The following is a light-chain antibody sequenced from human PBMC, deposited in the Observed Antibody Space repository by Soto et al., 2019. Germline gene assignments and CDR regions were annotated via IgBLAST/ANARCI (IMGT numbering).Light chain of an antibody. CDR3: QQYYSSPLT. CDR2: WAS. Sequence: DIVMTHSPDSRAVSLFYSATINCKSSQSVLYTYNNKNLLAWYQQKPGQHPKILIYWASTRESGVPDRFSGSGSGTDFTLTISSLQAEDVAAYYCQQYYSSPLTFGGGTKVDIK. V-gene: IGKV4-1*01. J-gene: IGKJ4*01. CDR1: QSVLYTYNNKNL.